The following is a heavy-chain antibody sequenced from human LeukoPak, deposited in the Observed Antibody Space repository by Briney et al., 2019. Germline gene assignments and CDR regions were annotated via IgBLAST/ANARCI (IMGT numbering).Heavy chain of an antibody. CDR2: INHSGST. D-gene: IGHD3-16*01. Sequence: PSETLSLTCAVYGGSFSGYYWSWIRQPPGKGVEWIGEINHSGSTNRNPSLKSRVTISVDTSKNQFSLKLTSVTAADTAVYYCTRRGLGVVRGFDYWGQGTLVTVSS. CDR1: GGSFSGYY. V-gene: IGHV4-34*01. J-gene: IGHJ4*02. CDR3: TRRGLGVVRGFDY.